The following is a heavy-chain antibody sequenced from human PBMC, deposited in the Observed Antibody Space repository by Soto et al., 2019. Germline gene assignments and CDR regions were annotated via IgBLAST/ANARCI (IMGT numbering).Heavy chain of an antibody. J-gene: IGHJ4*02. CDR1: GFTFSNYE. CDR3: ARDLRTLYYFDY. Sequence: GGSLRLSCAASGFTFSNYEMNWVRLAPGKGLEWVSYISSLGSTIHYADSVKGRFTISRDNAKDSLYLQMNSLRAEDTAVYYCARDLRTLYYFDYWGQGTLVTVSS. V-gene: IGHV3-48*03. CDR2: ISSLGSTI. D-gene: IGHD4-17*01.